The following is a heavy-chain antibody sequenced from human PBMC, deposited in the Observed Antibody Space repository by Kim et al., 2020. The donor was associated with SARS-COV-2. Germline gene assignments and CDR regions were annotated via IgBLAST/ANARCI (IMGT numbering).Heavy chain of an antibody. J-gene: IGHJ5*02. D-gene: IGHD7-27*01. CDR1: GYSISSGYY. Sequence: SETLSLTCTVSGYSISSGYYWGWIRQPPGKGLEWIGSIYHSGSTYYNPSLKSRVTISVDTSKNQFSLKLSSVTAADTAVYYCARERQNWGRYNWFDPWGQGTLVTVSS. CDR2: IYHSGST. CDR3: ARERQNWGRYNWFDP. V-gene: IGHV4-38-2*02.